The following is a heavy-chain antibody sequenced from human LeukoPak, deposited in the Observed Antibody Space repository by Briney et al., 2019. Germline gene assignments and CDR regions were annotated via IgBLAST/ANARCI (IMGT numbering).Heavy chain of an antibody. V-gene: IGHV3-74*01. J-gene: IGHJ3*02. D-gene: IGHD5-18*01. CDR1: GFTFSSYW. CDR3: AREAPGYSPGYAFDI. CDR2: INSDGSST. Sequence: GGSLRLSCAASGFTFSSYWMHWVRQAPGKGLVWVSRINSDGSSTSYADSVKGRFTISRDNAKNSLYLQMNSLRAEDTAVYYCAREAPGYSPGYAFDIWGQGTMVTVSS.